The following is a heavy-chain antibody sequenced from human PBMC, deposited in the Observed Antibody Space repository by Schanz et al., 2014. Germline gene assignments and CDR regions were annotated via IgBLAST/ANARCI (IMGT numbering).Heavy chain of an antibody. Sequence: VQLLESGGGLVEPGGSLRLSCAASGFTFSIYAMHWVRQAPGKGLEYVSAISHDGYSTYYADSVKGRFTISRDNSKNTVYIQMNSLRAEDTAVYYCARGGPAYYFDDWGQGILVTVSS. CDR1: GFTFSIYA. V-gene: IGHV3-64*04. J-gene: IGHJ4*02. CDR3: ARGGPAYYFDD. CDR2: ISHDGYST.